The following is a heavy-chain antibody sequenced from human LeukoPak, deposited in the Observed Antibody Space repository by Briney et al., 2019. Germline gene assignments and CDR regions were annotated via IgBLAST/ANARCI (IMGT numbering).Heavy chain of an antibody. J-gene: IGHJ3*02. V-gene: IGHV4-39*01. Sequence: PSETLSLTCTVSGDSFSTISYYWGWIRQPPGKGLEWIGSMSYGGTPFYNPSLRSRVTISVDTSRNHFSLKLISVTAADTAVYHCARQAIQYLSDPFDIWGQGTMVTVSS. CDR3: ARQAIQYLSDPFDI. CDR2: MSYGGTP. CDR1: GDSFSTISYY. D-gene: IGHD4-11*01.